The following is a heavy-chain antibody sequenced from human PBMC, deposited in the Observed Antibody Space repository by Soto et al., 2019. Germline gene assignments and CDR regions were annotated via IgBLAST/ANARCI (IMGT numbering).Heavy chain of an antibody. CDR1: GYTFTIYY. J-gene: IGHJ4*02. CDR3: ARGGYSTSSSLYY. D-gene: IGHD2-21*01. V-gene: IGHV1-46*01. CDR2: INPVSGDT. Sequence: ASVKVSCKASGYTFTIYYMHWVRQAPGQGLEWMGIINPVSGDTSYAQKFQGTVTMTRDTSTSTVFMELSSLRSEDTALYHCARGGYSTSSSLYYWGQGTLVTVSS.